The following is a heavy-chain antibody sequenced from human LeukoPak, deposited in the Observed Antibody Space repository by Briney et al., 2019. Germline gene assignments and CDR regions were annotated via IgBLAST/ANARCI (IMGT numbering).Heavy chain of an antibody. Sequence: GRSLRLSCAASGFTFSSYGMHWVRQAPGKGQEWVAVIWYDGSNKYYADSVKGRFTISRDNSKNTLYLQMNSLRAEDTAVYYCARDGGTRSFDYWGQGTLVTVSS. CDR3: ARDGGTRSFDY. D-gene: IGHD1-1*01. J-gene: IGHJ4*02. CDR2: IWYDGSNK. V-gene: IGHV3-33*01. CDR1: GFTFSSYG.